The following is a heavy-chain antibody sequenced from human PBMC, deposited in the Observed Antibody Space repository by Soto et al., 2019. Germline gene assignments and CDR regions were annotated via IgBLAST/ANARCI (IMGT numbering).Heavy chain of an antibody. D-gene: IGHD3-10*01. CDR2: ISYDGSNK. CDR3: GKEGGYYGSGSYSVGENYYGMDV. Sequence: QVQLVESGGGVVQPGRSLRLSCAASGFTFSSYGMHWVRQAPGKGLEWVAVISYDGSNKYYADSVKGRFTISRDNSRTRLYLQMNSLRAEDTAVYYCGKEGGYYGSGSYSVGENYYGMDVWGQGTTVTVSS. V-gene: IGHV3-30*18. J-gene: IGHJ6*02. CDR1: GFTFSSYG.